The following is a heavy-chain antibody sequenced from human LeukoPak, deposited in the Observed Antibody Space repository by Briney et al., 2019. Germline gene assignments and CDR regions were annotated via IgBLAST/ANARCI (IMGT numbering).Heavy chain of an antibody. D-gene: IGHD5-18*01. J-gene: IGHJ5*02. CDR3: ARGRGGIQLWSNWFDP. CDR2: IIPIFGTA. Sequence: SVKVSCKASGGTFSSYAISWVRQAPGQGLEWMGGIIPIFGTANYAQKFQGRVTITTDESTSTAYMELSSLRSEDTAVYYCARGRGGIQLWSNWFDPWGQGTLVTVSS. V-gene: IGHV1-69*05. CDR1: GGTFSSYA.